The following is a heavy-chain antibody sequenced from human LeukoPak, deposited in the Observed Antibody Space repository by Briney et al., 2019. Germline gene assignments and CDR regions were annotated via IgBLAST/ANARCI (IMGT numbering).Heavy chain of an antibody. Sequence: SETLSLTCTISGGSISSYYWSWIRQPPGKGLEWIGYIYYSGSTNYNPSLKSRVTISVDTSKNQFSLKLSSVTAADTAVYYCARATPIAVADHWGQGTLVTVSS. CDR1: GGSISSYY. CDR3: ARATPIAVADH. D-gene: IGHD6-19*01. V-gene: IGHV4-59*01. CDR2: IYYSGST. J-gene: IGHJ4*02.